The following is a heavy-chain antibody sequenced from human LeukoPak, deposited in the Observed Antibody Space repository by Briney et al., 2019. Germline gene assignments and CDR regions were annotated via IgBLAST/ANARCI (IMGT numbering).Heavy chain of an antibody. CDR3: ARGSDTAMYDY. V-gene: IGHV1-69*04. J-gene: IGHJ4*02. D-gene: IGHD5-18*01. CDR1: GGTFSSYA. CDR2: IIPILGIA. Sequence: GASVKVSCKASGGTFSSYAISWVRQAPGQGLEWMGRIIPILGIANYAQKFQGRVTITADKSTSTAYMELSSLRSEDTAVYYCARGSDTAMYDYWGQGTLVTVSS.